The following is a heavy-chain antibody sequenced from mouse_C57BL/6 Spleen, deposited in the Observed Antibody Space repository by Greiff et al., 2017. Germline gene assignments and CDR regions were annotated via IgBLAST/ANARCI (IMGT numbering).Heavy chain of an antibody. Sequence: EVQLQESGPGLVKPSQSLSLTCSVTGYSITSGYYWNWIRQFPGNKLEWMGYISYDGSNNYNPSLKNRISITRDTSKNQFFLKLNSVTTEDTATYYCAREIGYGSSYEDYFDYWGQGTTLTVSS. D-gene: IGHD1-1*01. V-gene: IGHV3-6*01. J-gene: IGHJ2*01. CDR1: GYSITSGYY. CDR2: ISYDGSN. CDR3: AREIGYGSSYEDYFDY.